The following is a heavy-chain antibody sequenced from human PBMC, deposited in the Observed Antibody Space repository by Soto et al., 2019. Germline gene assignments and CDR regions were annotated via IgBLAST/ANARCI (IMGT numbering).Heavy chain of an antibody. CDR2: INPNSGGT. CDR3: ARGWGPGPRMILPGY. J-gene: IGHJ4*02. Sequence: ASVKVSCKASGYTFTGYYMHWVRQAPGQGLEWMGWINPNSGGTNYAQKFQGRVTMTRDTSISTAYMELSRLRSDDTAVYYCARGWGPGPRMILPGYWGQGTLVTVSS. CDR1: GYTFTGYY. D-gene: IGHD3-16*01. V-gene: IGHV1-2*02.